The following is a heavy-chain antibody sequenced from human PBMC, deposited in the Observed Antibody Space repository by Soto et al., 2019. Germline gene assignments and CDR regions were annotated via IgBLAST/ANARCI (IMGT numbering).Heavy chain of an antibody. CDR1: GGSISSSRYY. Sequence: QLQLQESGPGLVRPSETLSLTCSVSGGSISSSRYYWAWIRQPPGKGLEWIGTVYYSGDTYYNPSLKSRVTLSADTSKNQFSLTLNSVTAADTALYYCARLSVVVPRYGLDVWGQGTTVTVSS. CDR3: ARLSVVVPRYGLDV. V-gene: IGHV4-39*01. D-gene: IGHD2-21*01. J-gene: IGHJ6*02. CDR2: VYYSGDT.